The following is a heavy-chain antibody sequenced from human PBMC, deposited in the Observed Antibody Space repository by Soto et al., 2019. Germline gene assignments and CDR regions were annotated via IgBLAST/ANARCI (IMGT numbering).Heavy chain of an antibody. J-gene: IGHJ4*02. V-gene: IGHV3-48*01. CDR2: ISSSSGTI. D-gene: IGHD2-15*01. Sequence: GGSLRLSCAASGFTFSSYNMNWVRQAPGKGLEWVSYISSSSGTIYYADSVKGRFTVSRDNAESSLFVQMNSLRAEDTAIYYCARAYCSGDGCFSYLDYWGQGALVTVSS. CDR1: GFTFSSYN. CDR3: ARAYCSGDGCFSYLDY.